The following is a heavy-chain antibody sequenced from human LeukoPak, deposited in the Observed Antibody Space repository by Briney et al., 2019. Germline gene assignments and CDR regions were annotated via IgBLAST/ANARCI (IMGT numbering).Heavy chain of an antibody. V-gene: IGHV1-3*01. D-gene: IGHD4-17*01. CDR1: GYTFSDYA. CDR2: INAGNGKI. CDR3: ARARWTSTVTTYYLDF. J-gene: IGHJ4*02. Sequence: ASVKVSCKTSGYTFSDYAVQWVRQAPGQRLEWMGWINAGNGKIRYSQKFQDRVTISRDTSVTTAYLDLSSLKSEDTAVYYCARARWTSTVTTYYLDFWGQGTLVTVSS.